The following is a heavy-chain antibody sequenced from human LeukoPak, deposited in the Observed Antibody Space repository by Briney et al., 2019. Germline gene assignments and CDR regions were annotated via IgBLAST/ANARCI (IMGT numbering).Heavy chain of an antibody. D-gene: IGHD4-17*01. V-gene: IGHV3-13*01. J-gene: IGHJ2*01. CDR1: GFTFSSYD. Sequence: GGSLRLSCAASGFTFSSYDMHWVRQVTGKGLEWVSGIGIAGDTYYLGSVKGRFTISRETAKDSLYLQMNSLRAGDTAVCYCVRGGDLRAGWFDLWGRGNLVSVSS. CDR2: IGIAGDT. CDR3: VRGGDLRAGWFDL.